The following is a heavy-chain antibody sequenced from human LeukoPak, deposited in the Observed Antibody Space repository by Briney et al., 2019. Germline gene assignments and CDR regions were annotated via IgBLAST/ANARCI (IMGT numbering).Heavy chain of an antibody. CDR1: GFTFSSYG. Sequence: GGSLRLSCAASGFTFSSYGMHWVRQAPGKGLEWVAVIWYDGSNKYYADSVKGRFTISRDNSKNTLYLQMNSLRAEDTAVYYCAREDWNDGDAFDIWGQGTMVTVSS. CDR2: IWYDGSNK. CDR3: AREDWNDGDAFDI. D-gene: IGHD1-1*01. J-gene: IGHJ3*02. V-gene: IGHV3-33*01.